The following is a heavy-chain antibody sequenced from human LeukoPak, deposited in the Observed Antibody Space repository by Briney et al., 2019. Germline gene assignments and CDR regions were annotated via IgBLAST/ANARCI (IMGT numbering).Heavy chain of an antibody. J-gene: IGHJ4*02. CDR3: AREGLVVVHLDY. CDR1: GGTFSSYA. V-gene: IGHV1-69*05. CDR2: IIPIFGTA. Sequence: ASVKVSCKASGGTFSSYAISWVRQAPGQGLEWMGRIIPIFGTANYAQKFQGRVTITTDESTSTAYMELSSRRSEDTAVYYCAREGLVVVHLDYWGQGTLVTVSS. D-gene: IGHD3-22*01.